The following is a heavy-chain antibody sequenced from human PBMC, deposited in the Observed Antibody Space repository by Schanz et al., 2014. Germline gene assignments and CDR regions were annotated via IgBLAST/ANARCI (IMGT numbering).Heavy chain of an antibody. CDR1: GFTFSDYW. Sequence: EVQLVESGGGLVQPGGSLRLSCTASGFTFSDYWMSWVRQAPGKGLEWVAAVSSRSDEIKYADSVRGRFTISRDNSRSTMYLQMNSLRAEDTAVYYCARPPHDSSGYYPFDYWGQGTLVTVSS. V-gene: IGHV3-23*04. D-gene: IGHD3-22*01. CDR2: VSSRSDEI. J-gene: IGHJ4*02. CDR3: ARPPHDSSGYYPFDY.